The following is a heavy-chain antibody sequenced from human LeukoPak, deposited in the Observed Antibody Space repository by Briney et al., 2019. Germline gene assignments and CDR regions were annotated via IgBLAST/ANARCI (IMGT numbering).Heavy chain of an antibody. CDR1: GGSISSYY. D-gene: IGHD3-22*01. Sequence: PSETLSLTCTVSGGSISSYYWSWIRQPPGKGLEWIGYIYYSGSTNYNPSLKSRVTISVDTSKNQFSLKLSSVTAADTAVYYCARHPTYYYDSSGYSRGYFDYWGQGTLVTLSS. J-gene: IGHJ4*02. CDR3: ARHPTYYYDSSGYSRGYFDY. V-gene: IGHV4-59*08. CDR2: IYYSGST.